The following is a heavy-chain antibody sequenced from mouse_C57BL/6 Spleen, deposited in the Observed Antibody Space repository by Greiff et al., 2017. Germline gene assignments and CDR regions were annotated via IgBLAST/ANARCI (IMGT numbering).Heavy chain of an antibody. J-gene: IGHJ2*01. CDR2: IYPGDGDT. CDR3: ARLVTTGYYFDY. V-gene: IGHV1-80*01. D-gene: IGHD2-2*01. Sequence: QVQLQQSGAELVKPGASVKISCKASGYAFSSYWMNWVKQRPGKGLEWIGQIYPGDGDTNYNGKFKGKATLTADKSSSTAYMQLSSLTSEDSAVYFCARLVTTGYYFDYWGQGTTLTVSS. CDR1: GYAFSSYW.